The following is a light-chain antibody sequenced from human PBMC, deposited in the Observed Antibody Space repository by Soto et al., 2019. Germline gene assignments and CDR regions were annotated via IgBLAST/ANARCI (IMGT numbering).Light chain of an antibody. Sequence: QSVLSQPRSVSGSPGHSVTISCTGTCTDIGNYNYVSWYQQYPGKAPKLIIYDVSKRPSGIPDRFFGSKFGNTASLTISGLQAEDEADYYCCSYAGSFIFVFGTGTKVTVL. CDR1: CTDIGNYNY. V-gene: IGLV2-11*01. CDR2: DVS. J-gene: IGLJ1*01. CDR3: CSYAGSFIFV.